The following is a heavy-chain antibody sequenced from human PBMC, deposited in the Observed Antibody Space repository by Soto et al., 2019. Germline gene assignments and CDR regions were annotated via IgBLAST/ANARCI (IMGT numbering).Heavy chain of an antibody. J-gene: IGHJ6*02. D-gene: IGHD2-2*01. V-gene: IGHV1-69*01. Sequence: QVQLVQSGAEVKKPGSSVKVSCKASGGTFSNYAISWVRQAPGQGLEWMGGIIPISGTANYAQKFQGRVTITAGESTSTAYMELSSLRSEDTAVYYCARSQGSSTSLEIYYYYYYGMDFWGQGTTVTVSS. CDR3: ARSQGSSTSLEIYYYYYYGMDF. CDR2: IIPISGTA. CDR1: GGTFSNYA.